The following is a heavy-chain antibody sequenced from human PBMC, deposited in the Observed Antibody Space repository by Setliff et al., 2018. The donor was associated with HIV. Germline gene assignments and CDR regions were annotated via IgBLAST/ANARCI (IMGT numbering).Heavy chain of an antibody. Sequence: GESLKISCQGSGYSFTNYWIGWVRQMPGKGLEWMGIIDLGDSDTRYSPSFEGQVTMSADKSINTAYLQWNSLKASDTAMYYCARQPTDTSGYNNWFDSWGQGTLVTVSS. CDR2: IDLGDSDT. V-gene: IGHV5-51*01. D-gene: IGHD3-3*01. J-gene: IGHJ5*01. CDR3: ARQPTDTSGYNNWFDS. CDR1: GYSFTNYW.